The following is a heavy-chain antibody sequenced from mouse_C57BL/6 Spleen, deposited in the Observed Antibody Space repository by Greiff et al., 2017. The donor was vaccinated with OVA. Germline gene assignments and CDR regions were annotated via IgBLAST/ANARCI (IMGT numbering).Heavy chain of an antibody. CDR1: GFTFSSYA. CDR2: ISDGGSYT. CDR3: ARVYYDYYAMDY. V-gene: IGHV5-4*01. J-gene: IGHJ4*01. D-gene: IGHD2-1*01. Sequence: EVQLVESGGGLVKPGGSLKLSCAASGFTFSSYAMSWVRQTPEKRLEWVATISDGGSYTYYPDNVKGRFTISRDNAKNNLYLQMSHLKSEDTAMYYCARVYYDYYAMDYWGQGTSVTVSS.